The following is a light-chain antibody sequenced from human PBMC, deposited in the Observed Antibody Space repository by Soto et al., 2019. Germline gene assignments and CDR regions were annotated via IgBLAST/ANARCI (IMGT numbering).Light chain of an antibody. CDR1: QSISNY. CDR3: QQSYSSWAT. Sequence: DIQMPQSPSSLSASVGSRVTITCRARQSISNYFNWYQLKPGKVPKLLIYAASTLQTGVPSRFSGSGSGTDFTLTISSLQPEDSASYYCQQSYSSWATFGGGTKVEIK. J-gene: IGKJ4*01. CDR2: AAS. V-gene: IGKV1-39*01.